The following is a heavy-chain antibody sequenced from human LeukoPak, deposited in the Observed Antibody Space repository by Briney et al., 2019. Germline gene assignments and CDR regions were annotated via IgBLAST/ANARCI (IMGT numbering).Heavy chain of an antibody. CDR2: INPNSGGT. V-gene: IGHV1-2*02. J-gene: IGHJ6*03. D-gene: IGHD6-19*01. Sequence: ASVKVSCKASGYTFTGYIMHWVRQAPGQGLEWMGWINPNSGGTNYAQKFQGRVTMTRDTSISTAYMELSRLTSDDTAVYYCARGVAGPYYYYYMDVWGRGTTVTVSS. CDR3: ARGVAGPYYYYYMDV. CDR1: GYTFTGYI.